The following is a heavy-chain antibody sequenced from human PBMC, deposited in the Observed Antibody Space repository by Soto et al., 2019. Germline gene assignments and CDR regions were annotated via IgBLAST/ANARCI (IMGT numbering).Heavy chain of an antibody. J-gene: IGHJ4*02. CDR3: AKTREPTIGSLQDY. CDR1: GFTFSSYA. Sequence: EVQLLESGGGLVQPGGSLRLSCAASGFTFSSYAMSWVHQAPGKGLEWVSAISGSGGSTYYADSVKGRFTISRDNSKNTLYLQMNSLRAEDTAVYYCAKTREPTIGSLQDYWGQGTLVTVSS. V-gene: IGHV3-23*01. D-gene: IGHD1-26*01. CDR2: ISGSGGST.